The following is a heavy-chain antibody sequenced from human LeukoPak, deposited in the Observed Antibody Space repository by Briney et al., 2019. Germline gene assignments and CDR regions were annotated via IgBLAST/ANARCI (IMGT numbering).Heavy chain of an antibody. V-gene: IGHV1-2*02. Sequence: ASVKVSCKASGYTFTGFYMHWVRQAPGQGLEWMGWINPNSGGTNYAQKFQGRVTMTRDTSISTAYMELSRLRSDDTAVYYCARVPRAYSSGHFDYWGQGTLVTVSS. D-gene: IGHD6-19*01. CDR3: ARVPRAYSSGHFDY. J-gene: IGHJ4*02. CDR1: GYTFTGFY. CDR2: INPNSGGT.